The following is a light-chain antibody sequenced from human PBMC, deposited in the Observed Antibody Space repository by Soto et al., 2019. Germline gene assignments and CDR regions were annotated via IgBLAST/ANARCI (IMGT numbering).Light chain of an antibody. CDR3: QQLNSYPGT. CDR1: QGISSY. J-gene: IGKJ3*01. V-gene: IGKV1-9*01. Sequence: DIQLTQSPSFLSASVGDRVTITCRASQGISSYLSWYQQKPGKAPKLLIYAASTLQSGVPSRFSGSGSGTECTLTVSSLQPEDFATYYCQQLNSYPGTFGPGTNWDIK. CDR2: AAS.